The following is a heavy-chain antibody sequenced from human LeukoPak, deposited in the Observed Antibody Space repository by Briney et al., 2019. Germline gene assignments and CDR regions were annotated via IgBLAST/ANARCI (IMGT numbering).Heavy chain of an antibody. V-gene: IGHV1-2*06. J-gene: IGHJ4*02. CDR1: GYSFTGYF. D-gene: IGHD3-22*01. CDR3: ARRNYYEASFDY. CDR2: INPNSGGT. Sequence: ASVKVSCKASGYSFTGYFIHWVRQAPGQGLEWMGRINPNSGGTNYAQRFQDRVTMTRDTSISTAFMELSSLRSVDTACYYGARRNYYEASFDYWGQGTLVTVSS.